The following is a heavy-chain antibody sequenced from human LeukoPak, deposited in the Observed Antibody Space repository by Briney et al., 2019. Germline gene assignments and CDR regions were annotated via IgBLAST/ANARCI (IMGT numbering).Heavy chain of an antibody. J-gene: IGHJ4*02. CDR3: ARFAGSSTSSYADY. CDR1: GFTFSGFA. Sequence: GGSLRLSCAASGFTFSGFAMSWVRQAPGKGLEWVSAISGSGRTTYYADSVKGRFTISRDTSKNTLYLQMNSLRAEDTAVYYCARFAGSSTSSYADYWGQGTLVTVSS. CDR2: ISGSGRTT. D-gene: IGHD2-2*01. V-gene: IGHV3-23*01.